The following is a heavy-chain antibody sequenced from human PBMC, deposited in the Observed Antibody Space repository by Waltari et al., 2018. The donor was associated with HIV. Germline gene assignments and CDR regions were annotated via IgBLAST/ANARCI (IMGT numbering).Heavy chain of an antibody. D-gene: IGHD3-10*01. Sequence: QMQLVQSGPEVKKPGTSVKVSCKASGFTFTSSAMQWVRQARGHRLAWIGWTVVVSGKTNYAQKFQERVTMTRDMSTSTAYMELSSLRSEDTAVYYCAVGYYGSGEGSWSYGMDVWGQGTTVTVSS. CDR2: TVVVSGKT. J-gene: IGHJ6*02. CDR1: GFTFTSSA. CDR3: AVGYYGSGEGSWSYGMDV. V-gene: IGHV1-58*02.